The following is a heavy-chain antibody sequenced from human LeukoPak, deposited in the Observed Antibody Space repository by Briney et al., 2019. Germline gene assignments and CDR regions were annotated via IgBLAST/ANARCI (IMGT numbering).Heavy chain of an antibody. CDR1: GYSISSGYY. J-gene: IGHJ4*02. Sequence: KPSETLSLTCTVSGYSISSGYYWGWIRQPPGKGLEWIGSIYHSGSTNYNPSLKSRVTIPVDTPKNQFSLKLSSVTAADTAVYYCARDDLVVPAANPDDYWGQGTLVTVSS. CDR2: IYHSGST. V-gene: IGHV4-38-2*02. CDR3: ARDDLVVPAANPDDY. D-gene: IGHD2-2*01.